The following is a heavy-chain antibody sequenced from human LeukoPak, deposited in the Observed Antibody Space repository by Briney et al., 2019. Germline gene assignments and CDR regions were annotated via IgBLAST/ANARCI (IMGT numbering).Heavy chain of an antibody. D-gene: IGHD3-3*01. J-gene: IGHJ6*02. CDR1: GGTFSSYA. CDR2: IIPILGIA. V-gene: IGHV1-69*04. Sequence: ASVKVSCKASGGTFSSYAISWVRQAPGQGLEWMGRIIPILGIANYAQKFQGKVTITADKSTSTAYMELSSLRSEDTAVYYCARDRYDFWSGPTLYYYYYGTDVWGQGTTVTVSS. CDR3: ARDRYDFWSGPTLYYYYYGTDV.